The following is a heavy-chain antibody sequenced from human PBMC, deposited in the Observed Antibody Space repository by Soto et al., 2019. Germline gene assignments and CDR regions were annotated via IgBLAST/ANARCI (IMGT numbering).Heavy chain of an antibody. CDR1: GFSLSTSGMC. V-gene: IGHV2-70*01. CDR3: ARTPSSGWPHYYYYYYGMDV. Sequence: SGPTLVNPTQTLTLTCTFSGFSLSTSGMCVSWIRQPPGKALEWLALIDWDDDKYYSTSLKTRLTISKDTSKNQVVLTMTNMDPVDTATYYCARTPSSGWPHYYYYYYGMDVWGQGTTVTVSS. J-gene: IGHJ6*02. CDR2: IDWDDDK. D-gene: IGHD6-19*01.